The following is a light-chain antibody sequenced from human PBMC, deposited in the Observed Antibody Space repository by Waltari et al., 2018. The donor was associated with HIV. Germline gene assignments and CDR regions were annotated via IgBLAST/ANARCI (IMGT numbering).Light chain of an antibody. J-gene: IGLJ3*02. Sequence: QSALTQPRSVSGSPGQSVTISCTGTSSDVGGYSFVSCYQQHPNKAPKLMIYAGTKRPSVVPDRFSGSKSGNTASLTISGLQAEDEADYYCCSYAGDPWVFGGGTKLTVL. CDR2: AGT. V-gene: IGLV2-11*01. CDR1: SSDVGGYSF. CDR3: CSYAGDPWV.